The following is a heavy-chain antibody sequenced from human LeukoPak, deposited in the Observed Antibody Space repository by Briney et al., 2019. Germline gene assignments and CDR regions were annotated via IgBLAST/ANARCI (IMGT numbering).Heavy chain of an antibody. J-gene: IGHJ4*02. CDR1: GGSISSYY. Sequence: SETLSLTCTVSGGSISSYYWSWIRQPPGKGLEWIGYIYYSVNTNYNPSLKSRVTISVDTSKNQFSLKLSSVTAADTAVYYCARNPGPGYSSSWYGYWGQGTLVTVSS. V-gene: IGHV4-59*01. D-gene: IGHD6-13*01. CDR2: IYYSVNT. CDR3: ARNPGPGYSSSWYGY.